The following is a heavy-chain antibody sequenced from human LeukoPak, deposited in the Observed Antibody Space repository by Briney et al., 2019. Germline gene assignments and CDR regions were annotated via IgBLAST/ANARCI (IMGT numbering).Heavy chain of an antibody. V-gene: IGHV4-34*01. Sequence: SETLSLTCAVYGGSFSGYYWSWIRQPPGKGLEWIGEINHSGSTNYNPSLKSRVTISVDTSKNQFSLKLSSVTAADTAVYYCEARGGDYHGSGSDFDYWGQGTLVTVSS. D-gene: IGHD3-10*01. CDR3: EARGGDYHGSGSDFDY. J-gene: IGHJ4*02. CDR1: GGSFSGYY. CDR2: INHSGST.